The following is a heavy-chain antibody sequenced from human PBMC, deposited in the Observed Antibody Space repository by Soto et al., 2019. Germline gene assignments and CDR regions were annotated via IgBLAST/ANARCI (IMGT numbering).Heavy chain of an antibody. CDR2: IIPIFGTA. J-gene: IGHJ6*02. CDR3: ARADGSSDYYYYGMDV. V-gene: IGHV1-69*01. Sequence: SVKVSCQASGYTFTGYYMHWVRQAPVQGLEWMGGIIPIFGTANYAQKFQGRVTITADESTSTAYMELSSLRSEDTAVYYCARADGSSDYYYYGMDVWGQGTTVTVSS. CDR1: GYTFTGYY. D-gene: IGHD6-6*01.